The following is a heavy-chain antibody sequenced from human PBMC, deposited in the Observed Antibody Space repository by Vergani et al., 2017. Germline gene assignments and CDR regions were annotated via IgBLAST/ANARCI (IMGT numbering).Heavy chain of an antibody. V-gene: IGHV1-2*02. CDR2: IKPQSGGR. CDR1: GYTFTDSQ. D-gene: IGHD2-8*01. CDR3: ARYMMDLNGVFDL. Sequence: AQLASSGPEMRKPGASVKVSCRASGYTFTDSQIHWFRQAPGQGPEWMGGIKPQSGGRNAAAKFQGRVTLTRDTASRSVYLDLSRLTSHDTAVYFCARYMMDLNGVFDLWGRGTLVTVSS. J-gene: IGHJ4*03.